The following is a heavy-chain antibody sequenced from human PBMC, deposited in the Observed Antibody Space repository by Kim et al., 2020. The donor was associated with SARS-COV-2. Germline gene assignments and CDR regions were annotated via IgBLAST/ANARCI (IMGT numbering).Heavy chain of an antibody. D-gene: IGHD1-26*01. CDR3: SPQEGGTSCYYYGMDV. V-gene: IGHV3-73*01. Sequence: GGSLRLSCAGSGLSFSGSTMHWVRQDSGKGLEWVGRIRSKANSYATEYAASVKCRFTISRDDSKNTAYLQMNSLKTEDTAVYYCSPQEGGTSCYYYGMDVWGQGTTVTVSS. CDR2: IRSKANSYAT. CDR1: GLSFSGST. J-gene: IGHJ6*02.